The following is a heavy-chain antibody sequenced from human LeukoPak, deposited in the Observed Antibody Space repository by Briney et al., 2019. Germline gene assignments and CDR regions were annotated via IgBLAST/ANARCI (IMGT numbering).Heavy chain of an antibody. CDR1: GFTFNSHW. Sequence: GGSLRLSCAASGFTFNSHWMHWVRQAPGKGLVWVSRIDSHGPSTIDADSVQGRFTVSRDNSKNTLYLQMNSLTVEDTAVYYCVREGYGPGNYPFDYWGQGTLVTVSS. CDR3: VREGYGPGNYPFDY. J-gene: IGHJ4*02. V-gene: IGHV3-74*01. D-gene: IGHD3-10*01. CDR2: IDSHGPST.